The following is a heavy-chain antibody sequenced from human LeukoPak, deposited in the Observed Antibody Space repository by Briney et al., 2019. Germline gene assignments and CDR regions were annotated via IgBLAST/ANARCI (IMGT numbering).Heavy chain of an antibody. J-gene: IGHJ4*02. CDR1: GFTFSSYA. V-gene: IGHV3-23*01. Sequence: QLWGSLRLSCAASGFTFSSYAMSWVRQAPGKGLEWVSAISGSGGSTYYADSVKGRFTISRDNSKNTLYLQMNSLRAEDTAVYYCARENYDSSGYYFDYWGQGTLVTVSS. D-gene: IGHD3-22*01. CDR2: ISGSGGST. CDR3: ARENYDSSGYYFDY.